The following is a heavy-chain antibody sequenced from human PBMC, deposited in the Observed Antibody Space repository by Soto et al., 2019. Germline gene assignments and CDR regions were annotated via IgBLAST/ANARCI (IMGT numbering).Heavy chain of an antibody. CDR1: GGNFITFD. Sequence: QVQLVQSGAEVEKPGSSLKVSCKASGGNFITFDISWVRQAPGQGLEWMGEIIPISSTTKSAHKFQVRFTISADGSSRRVNTELRSVKSEVMAIYFCATKPGIVPFGCYGLELWGQGTTVTV. D-gene: IGHD2-2*01. CDR2: IIPISSTT. V-gene: IGHV1-69*01. CDR3: ATKPGIVPFGCYGLEL. J-gene: IGHJ6*02.